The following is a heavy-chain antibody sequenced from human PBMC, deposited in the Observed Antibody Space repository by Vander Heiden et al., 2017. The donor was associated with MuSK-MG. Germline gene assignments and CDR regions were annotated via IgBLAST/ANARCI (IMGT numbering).Heavy chain of an antibody. CDR1: GFTLSSYG. Sequence: QVQLVESGGGVVQPGRSLRLSCAASGFTLSSYGMHWVRQAPGKGLEWVAVISYDGSNKLYADSGKGRFTISRDNSKNTRYLKMNSMRAEETAVYYCARDRDVWSGYEGGDDYWGHGSLVNVSS. CDR2: ISYDGSNK. V-gene: IGHV3-30*03. CDR3: ARDRDVWSGYEGGDDY. J-gene: IGHJ4*01. D-gene: IGHD3-3*01.